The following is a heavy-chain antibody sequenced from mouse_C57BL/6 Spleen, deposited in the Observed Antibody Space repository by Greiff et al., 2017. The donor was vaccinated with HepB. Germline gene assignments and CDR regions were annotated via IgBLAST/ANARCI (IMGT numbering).Heavy chain of an antibody. V-gene: IGHV1-50*01. CDR1: GYTFTSYW. Sequence: QVQLQQSGAELVKPGASVKLSCKASGYTFTSYWMQWVKQRPGQGLEWIGEIDPSDSYTNYNQKFKGKATLTVDTSSSTAYMQLSSLTSEDSAVYYCARRNTFLGAMDYWGQGTSVTVSS. J-gene: IGHJ4*01. CDR3: ARRNTFLGAMDY. CDR2: IDPSDSYT.